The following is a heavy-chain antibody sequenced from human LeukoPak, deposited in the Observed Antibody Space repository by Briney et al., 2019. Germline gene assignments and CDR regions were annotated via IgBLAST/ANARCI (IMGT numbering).Heavy chain of an antibody. D-gene: IGHD6-19*01. CDR3: ARRASGQWLVYGHFDY. Sequence: ASVKVSCKASGHTFTGYYMHWVRQAPGQGLEWMGWINPNSGGTNYAQKFQGRVTMTRDTSISTAYMELSRLRSDDTAVYYCARRASGQWLVYGHFDYWGQGTLVTVSS. CDR2: INPNSGGT. CDR1: GHTFTGYY. V-gene: IGHV1-2*02. J-gene: IGHJ4*02.